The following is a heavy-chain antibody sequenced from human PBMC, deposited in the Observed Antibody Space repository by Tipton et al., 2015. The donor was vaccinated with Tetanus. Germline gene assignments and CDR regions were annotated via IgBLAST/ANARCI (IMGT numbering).Heavy chain of an antibody. CDR2: IYYTGST. Sequence: TLSLTCTVSGGSVSNGSYYWNWIRQPPGKGLEWIGHIYYTGSTDYNPSLKSRVAISMDTSKNQISLKLSSVTAADTAVYYRARRSYCSSSRCFDAFDLWGQGTMVTVSS. J-gene: IGHJ3*01. V-gene: IGHV4-61*01. CDR1: GGSVSNGSYY. D-gene: IGHD2-2*01. CDR3: ARRSYCSSSRCFDAFDL.